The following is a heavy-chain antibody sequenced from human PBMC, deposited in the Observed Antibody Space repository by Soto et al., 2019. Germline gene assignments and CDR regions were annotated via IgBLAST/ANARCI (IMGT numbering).Heavy chain of an antibody. D-gene: IGHD6-19*01. V-gene: IGHV3-23*01. CDR2: ISGSGGST. J-gene: IGHJ4*02. CDR1: GFTFSSYA. CDR3: AKDLLWYRSGWYGVY. Sequence: EVQLLESGGGLVQPGGSLRLSCAASGFTFSSYAMSWVRQAPGKGLEWVSAISGSGGSTYYADSVKGRFTIARDNSKITLYLQMNRVSADDTAVYYGAKDLLWYRSGWYGVYWVQGTLVTVSS.